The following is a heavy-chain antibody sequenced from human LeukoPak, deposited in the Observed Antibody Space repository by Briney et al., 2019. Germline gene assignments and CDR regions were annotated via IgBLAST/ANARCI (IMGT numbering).Heavy chain of an antibody. V-gene: IGHV4-34*01. Sequence: SETLSLTCAVYGGSFSGYYWSWIRQPPGKGLEWIGEINHSGSTNYNPSLKSRVTISVDTSKNQFSLKLSSVTAADTAVYYCARSTRSWFDPWGQGTLVTV. CDR1: GGSFSGYY. J-gene: IGHJ5*02. CDR3: ARSTRSWFDP. CDR2: INHSGST. D-gene: IGHD3-10*01.